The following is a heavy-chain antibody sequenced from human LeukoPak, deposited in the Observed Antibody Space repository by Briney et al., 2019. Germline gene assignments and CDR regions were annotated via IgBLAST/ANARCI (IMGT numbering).Heavy chain of an antibody. Sequence: GGSLRLSCAASGFTFSSYWMSWVRQAPGKGLEWVANIKQDGSEKYYVDSVKGRFTISRDNAKNSLYLQMNSLRAEDTAVYYCARAPCIAAAGPAGNWFDPWGQGTLVTVSS. CDR3: ARAPCIAAAGPAGNWFDP. D-gene: IGHD6-13*01. J-gene: IGHJ5*02. V-gene: IGHV3-7*01. CDR2: IKQDGSEK. CDR1: GFTFSSYW.